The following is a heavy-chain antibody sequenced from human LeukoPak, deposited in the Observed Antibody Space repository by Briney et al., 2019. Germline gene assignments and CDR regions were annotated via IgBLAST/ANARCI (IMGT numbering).Heavy chain of an antibody. CDR3: VTLSLWFGELLSRWPLYFDY. CDR1: GFIFSNYW. V-gene: IGHV3-7*03. J-gene: IGHJ4*02. D-gene: IGHD3-10*01. Sequence: AGGSLRLSCAASGFIFSNYWMTWVRQAPGKGLEWVANIKEDGSERYYVDSVKGRFTISRDNAKNSLYLQMNSLRVEDTAVYYCVTLSLWFGELLSRWPLYFDYWGQGTLVTVSS. CDR2: IKEDGSER.